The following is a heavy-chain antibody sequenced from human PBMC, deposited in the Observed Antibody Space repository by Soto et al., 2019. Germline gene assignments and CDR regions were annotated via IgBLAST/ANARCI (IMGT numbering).Heavy chain of an antibody. D-gene: IGHD3-10*01. V-gene: IGHV3-53*01. CDR2: IYGGGVT. CDR3: AREDRGYYGMDV. CDR1: GFNVSTNH. J-gene: IGHJ6*02. Sequence: EVQLVESGGGLIQPGGSLRLSCAVSGFNVSTNHMTWVRQAPGKGLEWVSSIYGGGVTYYADSVKGRFNISRDNSKNTTCLQMNTLRAEDTAVYYCAREDRGYYGMDVWGQGTTVTVSS.